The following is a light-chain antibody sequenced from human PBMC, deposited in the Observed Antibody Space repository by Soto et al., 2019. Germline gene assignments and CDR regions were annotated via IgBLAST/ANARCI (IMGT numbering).Light chain of an antibody. CDR1: SSDVGVYNH. J-gene: IGLJ1*01. CDR3: AAWDDSPNAPYV. Sequence: QSALTQPASVSGSPGQSITISCTGTSSDVGVYNHVSWYQQHPGKVPKLMIYEVSNRPSGVSDRFSGSKSGNTASLAISGLQSEDEADYYCAAWDDSPNAPYVFGTGTKVTVL. V-gene: IGLV2-14*01. CDR2: EVS.